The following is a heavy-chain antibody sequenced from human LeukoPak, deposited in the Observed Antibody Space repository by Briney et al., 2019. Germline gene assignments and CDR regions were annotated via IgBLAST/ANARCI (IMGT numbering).Heavy chain of an antibody. Sequence: SETLSLTCTVSGGSISSYYWSWIRQPPGKGLEWIGYIYYSGSTNYNPSLKSRVTISVDTSKNQFSLKLSSVTAADTAVYYCARGALYSSSQGWFDPWGQGTLVTVSS. CDR2: IYYSGST. J-gene: IGHJ5*02. V-gene: IGHV4-59*08. D-gene: IGHD6-13*01. CDR1: GGSISSYY. CDR3: ARGALYSSSQGWFDP.